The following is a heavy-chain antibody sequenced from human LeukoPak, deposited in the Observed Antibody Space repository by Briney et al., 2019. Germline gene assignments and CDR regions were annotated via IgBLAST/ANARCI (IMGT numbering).Heavy chain of an antibody. D-gene: IGHD3-22*01. V-gene: IGHV1-24*01. CDR2: FDPEDGET. Sequence: GASVKVSCKVSGYTLTELSMHCVRQAPVKGLEWMGGFDPEDGETIYAQKFQGRVTMTTDTSTSTAYMELRSLKSDDTAVYYCARNFYDSSGLTLDYWGQGTLVTVSS. J-gene: IGHJ4*02. CDR1: GYTLTELS. CDR3: ARNFYDSSGLTLDY.